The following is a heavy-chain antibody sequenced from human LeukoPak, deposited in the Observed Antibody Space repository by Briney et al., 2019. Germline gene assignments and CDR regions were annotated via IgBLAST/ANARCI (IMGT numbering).Heavy chain of an antibody. Sequence: GGSLRLSCAASGFTFSSYWMSWVRQAPGKGLEWVANIKQDGSEKYYVDSVKGRFTISRDNSKNSLYLQMNSLRAEDTAVYYCARGGYSGSYQKVDYWGQGTLVTVSS. J-gene: IGHJ4*02. D-gene: IGHD1-26*01. V-gene: IGHV3-7*01. CDR2: IKQDGSEK. CDR1: GFTFSSYW. CDR3: ARGGYSGSYQKVDY.